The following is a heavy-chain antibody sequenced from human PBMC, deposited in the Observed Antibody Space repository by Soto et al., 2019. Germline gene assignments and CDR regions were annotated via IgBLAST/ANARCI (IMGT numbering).Heavy chain of an antibody. J-gene: IGHJ6*02. V-gene: IGHV3-48*03. CDR3: ARDHKGGYYYYGMDV. CDR2: ISSSGSAI. Sequence: GGSLRLSCAASGFTFSSYEMNWVRQAPGKGLEWVSYISSSGSAIYYADSVKGRFTISRDNAKNSLYLQMNSLRAEDTAVYYCARDHKGGYYYYGMDVWGQGTTVTVSS. CDR1: GFTFSSYE.